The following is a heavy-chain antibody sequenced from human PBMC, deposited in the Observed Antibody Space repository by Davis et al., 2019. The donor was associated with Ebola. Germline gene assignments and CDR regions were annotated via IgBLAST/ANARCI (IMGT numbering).Heavy chain of an antibody. CDR3: ARGRQTWIQLWLLAFDI. CDR2: IDHSGST. CDR1: GGSISSYY. D-gene: IGHD5-18*01. V-gene: IGHV4-34*01. J-gene: IGHJ3*02. Sequence: SETLSLTCTVSGGSISSYYWSWIRQPPGKGLEWVGEIDHSGSTNYNPSLKSRVTISLDRSKNQFSLKLNSVTAADTAVYYCARGRQTWIQLWLLAFDIWGQGTMVTVSS.